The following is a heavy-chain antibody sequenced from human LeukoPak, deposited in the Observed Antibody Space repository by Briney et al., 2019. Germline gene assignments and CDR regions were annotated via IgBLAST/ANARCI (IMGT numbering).Heavy chain of an antibody. D-gene: IGHD2-2*01. CDR2: IRGKAYGGTT. CDR3: TRDCSSTSCFGHFDY. CDR1: GLTFGDYA. V-gene: IGHV3-49*03. Sequence: GGSLRLSCTASGLTFGDYAMSWFRQAPGKGLEWVGFIRGKAYGGTTEYAASVKGRFTISRDDSKSIAYLQMNSLKTEDTAVYYCTRDCSSTSCFGHFDYWGQGTLVTVSS. J-gene: IGHJ4*02.